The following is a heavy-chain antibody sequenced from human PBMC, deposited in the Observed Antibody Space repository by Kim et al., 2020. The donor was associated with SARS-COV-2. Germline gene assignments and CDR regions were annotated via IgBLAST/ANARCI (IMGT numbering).Heavy chain of an antibody. Sequence: GGSLRLSCAGSGFTFNNYAINWVRQAPGKGLEWVSGIGPSGHRTDYADSVKGRFTISRDSSKNTVYLQMYSLRAEDTAVYYCARMGCGDECSYYDYWGQG. CDR3: ARMGCGDECSYYDY. CDR2: IGPSGHRT. D-gene: IGHD2-21*02. V-gene: IGHV3-23*01. CDR1: GFTFNNYA. J-gene: IGHJ4*02.